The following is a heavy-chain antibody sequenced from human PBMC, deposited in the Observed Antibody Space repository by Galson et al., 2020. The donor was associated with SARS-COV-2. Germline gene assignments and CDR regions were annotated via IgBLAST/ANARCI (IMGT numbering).Heavy chain of an antibody. Sequence: ASVKVSCKESGYTFTSYYMHWVRQAPGQGLEWMGIINPSGGSTSYAQKFQGRVTMTRDTSTSTVYMELSSLRSEDTAVYYCARDLTVTTGLHYYYGMDVWGQGTTVTVSS. J-gene: IGHJ6*02. CDR1: GYTFTSYY. CDR3: ARDLTVTTGLHYYYGMDV. V-gene: IGHV1-46*03. D-gene: IGHD4-17*01. CDR2: INPSGGST.